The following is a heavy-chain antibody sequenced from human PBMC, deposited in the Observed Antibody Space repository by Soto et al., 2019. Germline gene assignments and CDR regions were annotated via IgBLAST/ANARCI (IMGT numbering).Heavy chain of an antibody. J-gene: IGHJ4*02. CDR1: GGSISSSSYY. V-gene: IGHV4-39*01. CDR2: IYYSGST. CDR3: ARHTPAISISDH. Sequence: QLQLQESGPGLVKPSETLSLTCTVSGGSISSSSYYWGWIRQPPGKGLEWIGSIYYSGSTYYNPSLTSRVTISVDTSKNQFSLKRSSVTAADTAVYYCARHTPAISISDHWGQGTLVTVSS. D-gene: IGHD2-15*01.